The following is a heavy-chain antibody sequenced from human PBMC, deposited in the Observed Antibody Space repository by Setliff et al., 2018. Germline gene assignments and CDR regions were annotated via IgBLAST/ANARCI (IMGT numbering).Heavy chain of an antibody. Sequence: SETLSLTCTVSGGSISSGSYYWNWIRQPAEKGLEWIGHIQTIGSTNYNPSLRSRVTISVDTSKNQFSLKLSSVTAADTAVYYCARTRGSSGWLNWFDPWGQGTLVTAPQ. CDR1: GGSISSGSYY. CDR2: IQTIGST. D-gene: IGHD6-19*01. CDR3: ARTRGSSGWLNWFDP. J-gene: IGHJ5*02. V-gene: IGHV4-61*09.